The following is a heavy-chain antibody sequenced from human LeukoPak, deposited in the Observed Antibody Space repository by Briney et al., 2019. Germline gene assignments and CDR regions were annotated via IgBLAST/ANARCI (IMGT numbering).Heavy chain of an antibody. V-gene: IGHV3-23*01. Sequence: GGSLRLSCAASGFTFSSYAMNWVRQAPGKGLEWVSTISGSGGSTYYADSVKGRFTISRDNSKNTLYLQTNSLRAEDTAVYYCAKDRNSGGWYGELRDYWGQGTLVTVSS. D-gene: IGHD6-19*01. CDR3: AKDRNSGGWYGELRDY. CDR2: ISGSGGST. J-gene: IGHJ4*02. CDR1: GFTFSSYA.